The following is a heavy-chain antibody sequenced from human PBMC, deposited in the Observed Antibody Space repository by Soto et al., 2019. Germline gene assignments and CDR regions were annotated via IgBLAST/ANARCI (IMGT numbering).Heavy chain of an antibody. J-gene: IGHJ5*02. CDR1: GFRFITYA. CDR2: ISGSGGST. D-gene: IGHD2-2*01. V-gene: IGHV3-23*01. Sequence: WGSLRISCATSGFRFITYAMSWVRQAPGKGLEWVSAISGSGGSTYYADSVKGRFTISRDNSKNTLYLQMNSLRAEDTAVYYCAKQTSLLNWFDPWGQGTLVTVSS. CDR3: AKQTSLLNWFDP.